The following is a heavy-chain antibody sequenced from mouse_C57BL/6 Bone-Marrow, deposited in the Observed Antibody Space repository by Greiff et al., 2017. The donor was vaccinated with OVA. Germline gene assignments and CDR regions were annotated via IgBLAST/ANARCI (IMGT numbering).Heavy chain of an antibody. CDR3: ARERYYYGSSSYYYAMDY. CDR2: IDPSDSYT. J-gene: IGHJ4*01. Sequence: QVQLQQSGAELVMPGASVKLSCKASGYTFTSYWMHWVKQRPGQGLEWIGEIDPSDSYTNYNQKFKGKFTLTVDKSSSTAYMQLSSLTSEDSTIYYYARERYYYGSSSYYYAMDYWGQGTSVTVSS. CDR1: GYTFTSYW. D-gene: IGHD1-1*01. V-gene: IGHV1-69*01.